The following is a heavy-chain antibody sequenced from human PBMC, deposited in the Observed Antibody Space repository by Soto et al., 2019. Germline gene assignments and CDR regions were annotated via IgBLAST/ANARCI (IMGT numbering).Heavy chain of an antibody. D-gene: IGHD6-13*01. CDR1: GGTFSSYA. CDR3: ARGGSSSWYFGWFDP. Sequence: GASVKVSCKASGGTFSSYAISWVRQAPGQGLEWMGGIIPIFGTANYAQKFQGRVTITADESTSTAYMELSSLRCEDTAVYYCARGGSSSWYFGWFDPWGQGTLVTVSS. V-gene: IGHV1-69*13. J-gene: IGHJ5*02. CDR2: IIPIFGTA.